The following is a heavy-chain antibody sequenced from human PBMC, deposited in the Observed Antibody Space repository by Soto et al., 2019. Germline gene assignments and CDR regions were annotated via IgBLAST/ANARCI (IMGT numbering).Heavy chain of an antibody. Sequence: GGSLRLSCAASGFTFSSYAMSWVRQAPGKGLEWVSAISGSGGSTYYADSVKGRFTISRDNSKNTLYLQMNSLRAEDTAVYYCAKYPSWRIAGIVYYYYGMDVCGQGTTVTVS. V-gene: IGHV3-23*01. CDR2: ISGSGGST. J-gene: IGHJ6*02. CDR3: AKYPSWRIAGIVYYYYGMDV. CDR1: GFTFSSYA. D-gene: IGHD6-13*01.